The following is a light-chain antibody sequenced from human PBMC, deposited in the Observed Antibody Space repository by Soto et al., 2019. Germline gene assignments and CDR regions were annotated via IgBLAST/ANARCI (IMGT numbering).Light chain of an antibody. Sequence: AIRMTQSPSSFSASTGDRVTITFRASQGISSYLAWYQQKPGKAPKLLIYAASTLQSGVPSRFSGSGSGTDFTLTISCLQSEDFATYYCQQYYSYPITFGQGTRLE. V-gene: IGKV1-8*01. CDR2: AAS. J-gene: IGKJ5*01. CDR3: QQYYSYPIT. CDR1: QGISSY.